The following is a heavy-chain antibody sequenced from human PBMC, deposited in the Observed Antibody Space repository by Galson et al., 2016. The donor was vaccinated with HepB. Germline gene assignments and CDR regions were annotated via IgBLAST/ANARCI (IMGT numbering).Heavy chain of an antibody. J-gene: IGHJ4*02. V-gene: IGHV1-18*04. D-gene: IGHD3-16*01. CDR3: ARGYDYVWGKYYFDY. Sequence: SVKVSCKASGYTFTSYGISWVRQPPGQGLEWMGWIRADSANTNNAQKLQGRVTVTTDTATSTAYMELRSLRCDDTAVYYCARGYDYVWGKYYFDYWGQGTLVTVSS. CDR2: IRADSANT. CDR1: GYTFTSYG.